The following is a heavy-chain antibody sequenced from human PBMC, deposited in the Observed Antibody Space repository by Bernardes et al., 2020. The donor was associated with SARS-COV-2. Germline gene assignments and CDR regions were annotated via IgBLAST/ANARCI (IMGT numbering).Heavy chain of an antibody. V-gene: IGHV1-24*01. CDR3: ATGQVTSPSSWFDP. CDR1: GYTLIELS. Sequence: ASVKVSCKVSGYTLIELSMHWVRQAPGKGLEWMGGFDPEDGETIYAQKFQGRVTMTEDTSTDTAYMELSSLRSEDTAVYYCATGQVTSPSSWFDPWGQGTLVTVSS. J-gene: IGHJ5*02. CDR2: FDPEDGET. D-gene: IGHD4-17*01.